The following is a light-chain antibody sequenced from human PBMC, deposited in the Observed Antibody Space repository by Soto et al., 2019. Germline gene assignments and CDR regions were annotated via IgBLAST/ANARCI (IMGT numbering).Light chain of an antibody. V-gene: IGKV1-39*01. CDR1: QSISSN. CDR2: LTS. CDR3: QQSFSNPPT. J-gene: IGKJ2*01. Sequence: DIQMTQSPSSLSASVGDRVTIACRSSQSISSNLNWYQQKPGRAPKLLIYLTSNLQSVVSSRFSGTGSGTNFTLTVSSLQPEHSATYICQQSFSNPPTFGQGTKLEIK.